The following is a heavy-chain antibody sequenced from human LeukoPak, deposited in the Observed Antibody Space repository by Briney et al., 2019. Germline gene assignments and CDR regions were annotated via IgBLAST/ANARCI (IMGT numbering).Heavy chain of an antibody. D-gene: IGHD1-26*01. CDR3: TRAHYGIVGATVWYYYSYYMDV. V-gene: IGHV3-49*04. J-gene: IGHJ6*03. CDR1: GFTFGDYA. Sequence: GSLRLSCTASGFTFGDYAMSWVRQAPGKGLEWVGFIRSKAYGGTTEYAASVKGRFTISRDDSKSIAYLQMNSLKTEDTAVYYCTRAHYGIVGATVWYYYSYYMDVWGKGTTVTVSS. CDR2: IRSKAYGGTT.